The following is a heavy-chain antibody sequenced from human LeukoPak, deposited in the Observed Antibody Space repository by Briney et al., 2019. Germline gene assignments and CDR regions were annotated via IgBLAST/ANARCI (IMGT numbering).Heavy chain of an antibody. CDR3: ASEGGSSSLRRDAFDM. V-gene: IGHV4-34*01. D-gene: IGHD6-6*01. Sequence: SETLSLTCAVYGGSFSGYYWSWIRQPPGKGLEWIGEINQSGTTNYNPSLKSRVIISIDTSKGQLSLKLNSVTAADTAVYYCASEGGSSSLRRDAFDMWGQGTMVTVSS. CDR1: GGSFSGYY. J-gene: IGHJ3*02. CDR2: INQSGTT.